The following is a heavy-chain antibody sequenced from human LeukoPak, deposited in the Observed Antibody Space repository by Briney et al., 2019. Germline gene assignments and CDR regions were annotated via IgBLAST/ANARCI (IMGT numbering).Heavy chain of an antibody. Sequence: GGSLRLSCAASGFIFKSYGMHWVRQAPGKGLEWVTFIRYDGSNKYYADSVKGRFTISRDNSKNTLYLQMNSLKTEDTAVYYCTTSPVPGIDYWGQGTLVTVSS. CDR3: TTSPVPGIDY. J-gene: IGHJ4*02. CDR2: IRYDGSNK. CDR1: GFIFKSYG. D-gene: IGHD4-11*01. V-gene: IGHV3-30*02.